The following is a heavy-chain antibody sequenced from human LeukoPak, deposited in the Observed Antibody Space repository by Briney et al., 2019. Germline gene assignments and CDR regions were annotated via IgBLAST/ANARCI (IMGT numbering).Heavy chain of an antibody. D-gene: IGHD2/OR15-2a*01. V-gene: IGHV1-69*01. J-gene: IGHJ3*02. CDR3: ARARSFDFEYCVLDFSAEEVCDAFDI. Sequence: AVKVSCKGSGGTFSRYDISWVRQAPGQGVEWMGGIIPIFGKANYAQKLQGRVKITADEDTRTAYMEMRRLRCEDTAVYYCARARSFDFEYCVLDFSAEEVCDAFDIWGQGTMVTVSS. CDR2: IIPIFGKA. CDR1: GGTFSRYD.